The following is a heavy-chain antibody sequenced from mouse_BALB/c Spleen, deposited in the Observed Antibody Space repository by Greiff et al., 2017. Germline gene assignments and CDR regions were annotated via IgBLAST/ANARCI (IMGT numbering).Heavy chain of an antibody. J-gene: IGHJ3*01. D-gene: IGHD2-2*01. CDR3: ARNLYYGYDRGFAY. CDR2: IDPANGNT. V-gene: IGHV14-3*02. Sequence: EVQLQQSAAELVKPGASVKLSCTASGFNIKDTYMHWVKQRPEQGLEWIGRIDPANGNTKYDPKFQGKATITADTSSNTAYLQLSSLTSEDTAVYYCARNLYYGYDRGFAYWGQGTLVTVSA. CDR1: GFNIKDTY.